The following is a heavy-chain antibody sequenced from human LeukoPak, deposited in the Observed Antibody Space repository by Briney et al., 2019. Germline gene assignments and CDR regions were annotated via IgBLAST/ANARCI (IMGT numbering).Heavy chain of an antibody. J-gene: IGHJ6*02. Sequence: SETLSLTCTVSGGSISTYYWSWIRQPPGKGLEWIGYIYYSGSTSYNPSLKSRVTISLDTSDNQFSLKLTSVTAADTAVYYCARSYSSRGYYYYGMDVWGQGTTVTASS. CDR3: ARSYSSRGYYYYGMDV. V-gene: IGHV4-59*01. CDR2: IYYSGST. D-gene: IGHD6-13*01. CDR1: GGSISTYY.